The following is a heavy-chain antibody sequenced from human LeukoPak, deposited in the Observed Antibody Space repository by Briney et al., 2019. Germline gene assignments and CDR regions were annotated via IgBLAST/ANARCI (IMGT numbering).Heavy chain of an antibody. CDR2: INPNSGGT. D-gene: IGHD3-22*01. CDR1: GYTFTGYY. V-gene: IGHV1-2*02. J-gene: IGHJ5*02. CDR3: GREYYDSSGSWFDP. Sequence: GASVKVSCKSSGYTFTGYYMHWVRQAPGHGLEWMGWINPNSGGTNYAQRFQGRVTMTRDTSISTAYMELSRLRSDDTAVYYCGREYYDSSGSWFDPWGQGTLVTVSS.